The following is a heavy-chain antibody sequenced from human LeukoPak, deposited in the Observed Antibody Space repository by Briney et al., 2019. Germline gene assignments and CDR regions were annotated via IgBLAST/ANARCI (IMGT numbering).Heavy chain of an antibody. CDR3: ASTWVAAAGFDY. V-gene: IGHV3-23*01. J-gene: IGHJ4*02. CDR1: GFTFSSYG. CDR2: ISGSGGST. Sequence: GGSLRLSCAASGFTFSSYGMSWVRQAPGKGLEWVSAISGSGGSTYYADSVKGRFTISRDNAKNSLYLQMNSLRAEDTAVYYCASTWVAAAGFDYWGQGTLVTVSS. D-gene: IGHD6-13*01.